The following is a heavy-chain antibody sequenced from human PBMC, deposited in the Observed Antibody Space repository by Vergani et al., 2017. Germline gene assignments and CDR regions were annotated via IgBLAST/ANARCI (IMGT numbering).Heavy chain of an antibody. J-gene: IGHJ6*03. D-gene: IGHD3-3*01. CDR1: GGSISSYY. Sequence: QVQLQESGPGLVKPSETLSLTCTVSGGSISSYYWSWIRQPPGKGLEWIGYIYYSGSNNYNPPLKIRVTISVETSKNQFSLKLSSVTGADTAVYYCARRLQREWLFNYYYYYMDVWGKGTTVTVSS. V-gene: IGHV4-59*01. CDR3: ARRLQREWLFNYYYYYMDV. CDR2: IYYSGSN.